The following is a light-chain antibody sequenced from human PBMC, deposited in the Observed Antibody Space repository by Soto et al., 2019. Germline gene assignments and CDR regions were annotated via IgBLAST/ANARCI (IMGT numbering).Light chain of an antibody. Sequence: EIVLTQSPATLSVSPGERATLSCRASQSVSSNLAWYQQKPGQAPRLLIFGASTRATGIPARFSGSGSGTEFTLTINSLQPDDFATYYCQQYHIYSGTFGKGTKVDIK. CDR1: QSVSSN. V-gene: IGKV3-15*01. CDR2: GAS. J-gene: IGKJ1*01. CDR3: QQYHIYSGT.